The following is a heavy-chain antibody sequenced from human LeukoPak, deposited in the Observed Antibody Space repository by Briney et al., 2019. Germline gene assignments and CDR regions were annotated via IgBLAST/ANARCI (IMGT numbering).Heavy chain of an antibody. Sequence: PGGSLRLSCAASGFTFDDYGMNWVRQAPGKGLEWVSSINWNGGSTGYAAYVKGRFTISRDNAENSLYLQMNSLRAEDTALYYCARLGGPTGLDYWGQGTLVTVSS. D-gene: IGHD3-9*01. CDR1: GFTFDDYG. CDR3: ARLGGPTGLDY. CDR2: INWNGGST. J-gene: IGHJ4*02. V-gene: IGHV3-20*04.